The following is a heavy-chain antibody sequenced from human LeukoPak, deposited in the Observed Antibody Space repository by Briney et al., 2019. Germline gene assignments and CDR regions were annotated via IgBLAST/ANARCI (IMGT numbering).Heavy chain of an antibody. D-gene: IGHD6-13*01. V-gene: IGHV3-23*01. CDR2: ISGSGGSI. J-gene: IGHJ4*02. Sequence: PGGSLRLSCAASGFTFSSYAMSWVRQAPGKGLEWVSAISGSGGSIYYADSVKGRFTISRDNSKNTLYLQMNSLRAEDTAVYYCAKDHVPYSSSLDYWGQGTLVTVSS. CDR3: AKDHVPYSSSLDY. CDR1: GFTFSSYA.